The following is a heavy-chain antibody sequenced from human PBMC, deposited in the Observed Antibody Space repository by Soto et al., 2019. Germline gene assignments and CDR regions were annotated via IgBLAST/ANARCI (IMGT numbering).Heavy chain of an antibody. CDR2: IDGSGGIT. V-gene: IGHV3-23*01. J-gene: IGHJ5*02. Sequence: QLLQSGGGLVQPGGSLPLSCAASGFTCGTTDMSWVLQAPGEGLELVSTIDGSGGITYYADSVKGRFTISRDNSRNTVYLPMNRLRGDDTALYYCVKNSGWFNTWGPGALVTVSS. CDR1: GFTCGTTD. CDR3: VKNSGWFNT. D-gene: IGHD3-10*01.